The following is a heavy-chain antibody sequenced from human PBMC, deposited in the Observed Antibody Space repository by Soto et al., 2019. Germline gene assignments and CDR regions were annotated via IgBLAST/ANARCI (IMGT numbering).Heavy chain of an antibody. CDR3: ARDRYYDYVWGSYRPTYYFDY. CDR2: ISYDGSNK. Sequence: QVQLVESGGGVVQPGRSLRLSCAASGFTFSSYAMHWVRQAPGKGLEWVAVISYDGSNKYYADSVKGRFTISRDNFKNTLYLQMNSLRAEDKAVYYCARDRYYDYVWGSYRPTYYFDYWGQGTLVTVSS. D-gene: IGHD3-16*02. J-gene: IGHJ4*02. V-gene: IGHV3-30*14. CDR1: GFTFSSYA.